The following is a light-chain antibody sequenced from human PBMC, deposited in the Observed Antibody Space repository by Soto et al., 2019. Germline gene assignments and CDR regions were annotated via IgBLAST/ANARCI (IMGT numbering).Light chain of an antibody. Sequence: QSVLTQPPSASGTPGQRVTISCTGTGSDIGAYNYVSWYQQHPGKAPKLIIYGVYHRPSGVSTRFSASKSAYTASLTISGLQAEDEADYYCSSFTTTYFYVFGPGTKVTVL. CDR3: SSFTTTYFYV. CDR2: GVY. J-gene: IGLJ1*01. CDR1: GSDIGAYNY. V-gene: IGLV2-14*01.